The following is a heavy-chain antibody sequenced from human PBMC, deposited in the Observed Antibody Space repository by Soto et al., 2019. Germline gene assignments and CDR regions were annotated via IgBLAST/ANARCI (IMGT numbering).Heavy chain of an antibody. CDR1: GFSFNNYA. Sequence: QVQLVESGGGVVQPGRSLRLSCAASGFSFNNYAMHWVRQAPGKGLEWVTLISDDGSKKYFADSVKGRFTASRDNSKNTLCVQMNSLKTEDTVVYYCAKSAHPAMVTLYYFDSWGQGTLVTVSS. J-gene: IGHJ4*02. CDR3: AKSAHPAMVTLYYFDS. V-gene: IGHV3-30*18. CDR2: ISDDGSKK. D-gene: IGHD4-17*01.